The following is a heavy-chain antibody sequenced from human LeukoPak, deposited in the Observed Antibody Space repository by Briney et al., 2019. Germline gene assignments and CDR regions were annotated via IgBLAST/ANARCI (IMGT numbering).Heavy chain of an antibody. D-gene: IGHD3-22*01. CDR1: GGSFSGYY. CDR3: ARDRSISVIAHAFHI. CDR2: INHSGST. Sequence: SETLSLTCAVYGGSFSGYYWSWIRQPPGKGLEWIGEINHSGSTNYNPSLKSRVTISVDTSKNQFSLKLSSVTAADTAVYYCARDRSISVIAHAFHIWGQGTMVTVSS. J-gene: IGHJ3*02. V-gene: IGHV4-34*01.